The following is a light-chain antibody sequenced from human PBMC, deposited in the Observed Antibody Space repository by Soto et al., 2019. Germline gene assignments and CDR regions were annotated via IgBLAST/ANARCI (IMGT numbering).Light chain of an antibody. CDR2: AAS. CDR3: QQLNTYPVT. J-gene: IGKJ4*01. V-gene: IGKV1-9*01. CDR1: QGISRY. Sequence: IQLTQSPSSLSASVGDSFTITFRASQGISRYLAWYQQKPGRAPQLLISAASTLQSGVPSRFSGSGSGTHFTLVISSLQPEDFATYYCQQLNTYPVTFGGGTKVDI.